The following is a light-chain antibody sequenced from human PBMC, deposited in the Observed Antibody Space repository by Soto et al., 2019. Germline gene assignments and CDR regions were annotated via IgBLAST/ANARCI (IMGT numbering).Light chain of an antibody. CDR2: GAS. CDR3: QQYVTSPIT. CDR1: QSVSSSY. J-gene: IGKJ5*01. V-gene: IGKV3-20*01. Sequence: EIVLTQSPGTLSLSPGERATLSCRASQSVSSSYLAWYQQKPGQAPRLLIYGASSRATGIPDRFSGSGSGTDFTLTVSRLEHEDVAVYYCQQYVTSPITVGQGTRLEIK.